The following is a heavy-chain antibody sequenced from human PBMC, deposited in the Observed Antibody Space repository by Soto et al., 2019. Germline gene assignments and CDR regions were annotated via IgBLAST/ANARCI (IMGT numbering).Heavy chain of an antibody. J-gene: IGHJ4*02. CDR2: VNHSEST. CDR3: ARHFVAVVIKGWGY. D-gene: IGHD3-22*01. Sequence: PSETLSLTCADYGGSFNSYYWSWIRQSPGKGLEWIEEVNHSESTNSNPSHKSRDTVSVDMSKTQTSMKLRSLTAADTAVYYCARHFVAVVIKGWGYWGQGTLVTVS. V-gene: IGHV4-34*01. CDR1: GGSFNSYY.